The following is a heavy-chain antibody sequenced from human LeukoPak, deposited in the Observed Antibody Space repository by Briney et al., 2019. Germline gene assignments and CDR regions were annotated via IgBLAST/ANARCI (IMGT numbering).Heavy chain of an antibody. V-gene: IGHV1-69*05. Sequence: GASVKVSCKASGGTFSSYAISWVRQAPGQGLEWMGGIIPIFGTANYAQKFQGRVTITTDESTSTAYMELSILRSEDTAVYYCARDRYSSSWYYLDYWGQGTLVTVSS. J-gene: IGHJ4*02. D-gene: IGHD6-13*01. CDR1: GGTFSSYA. CDR3: ARDRYSSSWYYLDY. CDR2: IIPIFGTA.